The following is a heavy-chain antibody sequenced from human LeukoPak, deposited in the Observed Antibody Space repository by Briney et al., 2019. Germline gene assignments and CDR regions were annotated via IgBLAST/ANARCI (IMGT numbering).Heavy chain of an antibody. D-gene: IGHD3-16*01. CDR1: GAAISGYY. J-gene: IGHJ4*02. CDR3: ARHRFGHLFDY. V-gene: IGHV4-59*01. Sequence: SETLSLTCTVSGAAISGYYWSWIRQPPGKGLEWIGYVYHTGHTHYSPSLKGRVTVSLDTSRDQVSLMLSSVTAADTAVYYCARHRFGHLFDYWGQGTLVLVSS. CDR2: VYHTGHT.